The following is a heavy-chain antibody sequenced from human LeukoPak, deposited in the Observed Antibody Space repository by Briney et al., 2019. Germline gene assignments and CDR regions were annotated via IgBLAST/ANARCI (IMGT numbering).Heavy chain of an antibody. Sequence: GASVKVSCKASGYTSNSSYMHWVRQAPGQGLEWMGIINPSDDSTRYAQKFQGRVTMTKDTSTNTVYMHLSSLSSDDTAVYYCAREEADYSNYDWFDPWGQGTLVTVSS. CDR2: INPSDDST. CDR3: AREEADYSNYDWFDP. D-gene: IGHD4-11*01. V-gene: IGHV1-46*02. CDR1: GYTSNSSY. J-gene: IGHJ5*02.